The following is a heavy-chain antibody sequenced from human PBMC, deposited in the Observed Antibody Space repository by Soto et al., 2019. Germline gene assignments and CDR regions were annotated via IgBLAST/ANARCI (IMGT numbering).Heavy chain of an antibody. CDR1: GYTFTSYG. D-gene: IGHD3-3*01. CDR2: ISAYDGKT. CDR3: ARDPHEFWTSYWFDP. Sequence: GASVKVACKASGYTFTSYGIHWVRQAPGQGLELMGWISAYDGKTTYAEKFQGRVTLTTDTSTSTAYMELRSLRSDDTAIYYCARDPHEFWTSYWFDPWGQGTPVTVSS. J-gene: IGHJ5*02. V-gene: IGHV1-18*01.